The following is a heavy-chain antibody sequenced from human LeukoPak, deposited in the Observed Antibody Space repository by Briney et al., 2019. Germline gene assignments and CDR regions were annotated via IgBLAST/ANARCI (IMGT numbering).Heavy chain of an antibody. CDR1: GYIFTRYG. Sequence: ASVKVSCKASGYIFTRYGISRVRQAPGQGVEGMGWISAYNGNTNYAQKLQGRVTMPTDTSTSTAYMELRSLRSDDTAVYYCAREESSGWYTPPDYWGQGTLVTVSS. D-gene: IGHD6-19*01. CDR2: ISAYNGNT. J-gene: IGHJ4*02. CDR3: AREESSGWYTPPDY. V-gene: IGHV1-18*01.